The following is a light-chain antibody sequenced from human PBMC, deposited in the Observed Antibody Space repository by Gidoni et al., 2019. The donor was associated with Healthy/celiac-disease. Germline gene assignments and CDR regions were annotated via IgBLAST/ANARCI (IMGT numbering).Light chain of an antibody. J-gene: IGKJ4*01. CDR2: DAS. CDR1: QSVSSY. CDR3: QQRSNWPS. Sequence: EIVLPQSPATLSLSPGERATLPCRTSQSVSSYLAWYQQKPGQAPRLLIYDASNRAIGIPARFSGSGSGTDFTLTISSLEPEDFAVYYCQQRSNWPSFGGGTKVEIK. V-gene: IGKV3-11*01.